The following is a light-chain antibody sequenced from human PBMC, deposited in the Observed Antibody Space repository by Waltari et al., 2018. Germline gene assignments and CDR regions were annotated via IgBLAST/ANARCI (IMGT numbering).Light chain of an antibody. CDR2: AAS. J-gene: IGKJ5*01. CDR3: HHYYIPPLT. Sequence: DIQLTQSPSFLSASVGDRVTITCRASQGLSSYLAWYQQKPGRAPKLLIYAASTLQSGVPSRFSGSGSGTEFTLAISSLQTEDVAVYYCHHYYIPPLTFGQGTRLEIK. V-gene: IGKV1-9*01. CDR1: QGLSSY.